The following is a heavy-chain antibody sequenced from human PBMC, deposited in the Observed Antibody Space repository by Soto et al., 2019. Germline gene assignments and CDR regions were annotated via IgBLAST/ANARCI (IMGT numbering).Heavy chain of an antibody. CDR2: INAGNGNT. J-gene: IGHJ5*02. V-gene: IGHV1-3*01. CDR3: ARGKGCSGGSCYPVWFDP. Sequence: QVQLVQSGAEVKKPGASVKVSCKASGYTFTSYAMHWVSQAPGQMREWMGWINAGNGNTKYAQKFQGRGTITRDTSASTAYMELRSLRSEDTAVYYCARGKGCSGGSCYPVWFDPWGQGTLVTVSS. CDR1: GYTFTSYA. D-gene: IGHD2-15*01.